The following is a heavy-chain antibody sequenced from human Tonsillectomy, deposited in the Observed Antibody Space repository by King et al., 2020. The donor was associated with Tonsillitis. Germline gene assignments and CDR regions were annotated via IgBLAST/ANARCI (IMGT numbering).Heavy chain of an antibody. J-gene: IGHJ5*02. D-gene: IGHD1-14*01. Sequence: VQLQESGSGLVRPAQTLSLTCAVSGGSITTNGYSWSWIRQPPEQCLEWIGFIHHSGSTYYNPSLKSRFSISVDTSKNQFSLKLHSVTAADTAVYYCAGVGPYRVLGLDPWGKGTLVTVSS. CDR2: IHHSGST. CDR3: AGVGPYRVLGLDP. CDR1: GGSITTNGYS. V-gene: IGHV4-30-2*01.